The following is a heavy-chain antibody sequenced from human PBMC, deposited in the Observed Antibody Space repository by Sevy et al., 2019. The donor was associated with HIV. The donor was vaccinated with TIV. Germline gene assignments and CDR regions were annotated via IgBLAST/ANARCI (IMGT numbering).Heavy chain of an antibody. D-gene: IGHD3-3*01. CDR3: AKATYDFWSGPIDY. CDR2: ISGSGGST. CDR1: GFTFSSYA. V-gene: IGHV3-23*01. J-gene: IGHJ4*02. Sequence: GGSLRLSCAASGFTFSSYAMSWVRQAPGKGLEWVSAISGSGGSTYYADSVKGRFTISRDNSKNTLYLQMNSLRAEDTDVYYRAKATYDFWSGPIDYWGQGTLVTVSS.